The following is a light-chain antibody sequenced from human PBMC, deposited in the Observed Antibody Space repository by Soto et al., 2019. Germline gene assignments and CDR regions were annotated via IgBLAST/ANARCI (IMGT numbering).Light chain of an antibody. CDR3: LNDHDYQLT. Sequence: AIEMTQSPSSLAAYVGDRVISSCGASQGIRNDLGWYQQKTGKDPKLMIYAASSLHSRVPSRFSGSGSGTDFILTISSLQPEESATYDCLNDHDYQLTFGGGTTVDIK. CDR1: QGIRND. V-gene: IGKV1-6*01. J-gene: IGKJ4*01. CDR2: AAS.